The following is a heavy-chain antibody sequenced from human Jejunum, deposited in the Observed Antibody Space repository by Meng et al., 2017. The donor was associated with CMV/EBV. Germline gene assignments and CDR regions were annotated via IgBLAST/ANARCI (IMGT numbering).Heavy chain of an antibody. CDR2: IHYSGST. Sequence: ISNYEYYWSWIRQNPGKGLEWIGYIHYSGSTYYNPSLQSRVSMSIDVSKNQFSLKLSSVIAADTALYYCARDRAEYCGGDTCGAFDSWGQGTLVTVSS. D-gene: IGHD2-21*01. V-gene: IGHV4-31*02. CDR1: ISNYEYY. CDR3: ARDRAEYCGGDTCGAFDS. J-gene: IGHJ4*02.